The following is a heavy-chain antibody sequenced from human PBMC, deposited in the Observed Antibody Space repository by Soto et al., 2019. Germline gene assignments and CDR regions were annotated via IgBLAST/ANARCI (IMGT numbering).Heavy chain of an antibody. Sequence: SETLSLTCAVSGGSISSGGYSWIWIRHPPGKGLEWIGYIYHSGSTYCNPSLKSRVTISVDRSKNQFSLKLSSVTAADTAVYYCAREHPGYCSGGSCYSPGYFDYWGQGTLVTVSS. J-gene: IGHJ4*02. CDR1: GGSISSGGYS. D-gene: IGHD2-15*01. CDR3: AREHPGYCSGGSCYSPGYFDY. CDR2: IYHSGST. V-gene: IGHV4-30-2*01.